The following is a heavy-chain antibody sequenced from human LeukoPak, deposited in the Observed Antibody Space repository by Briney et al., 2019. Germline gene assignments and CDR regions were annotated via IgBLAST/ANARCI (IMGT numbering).Heavy chain of an antibody. Sequence: SETLSLTXTVSGGSISSCYWSWIRQPPGKGLEWIGYIYYSGSTNYNPSLKSRVTISVDTSKNQFSLKLSSVTAADTAVYYCARGNYDFWSGYSDYWGQGTLVTVSS. CDR1: GGSISSCY. J-gene: IGHJ4*02. CDR3: ARGNYDFWSGYSDY. CDR2: IYYSGST. V-gene: IGHV4-59*01. D-gene: IGHD3-3*01.